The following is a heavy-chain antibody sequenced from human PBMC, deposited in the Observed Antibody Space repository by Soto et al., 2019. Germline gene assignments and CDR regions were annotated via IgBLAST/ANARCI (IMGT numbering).Heavy chain of an antibody. Sequence: SETLSLTCTVSGGSISSGGYYWSWIRQHPGKGLEWIGYIYYSGSTYYNPSLKSRVTISVDTSKNQFSLKLSSVTAADTAVYYCARDRGGYYYDSSANWFDPLSQGTLVTVSS. J-gene: IGHJ5*02. V-gene: IGHV4-31*03. CDR1: GGSISSGGYY. CDR3: ARDRGGYYYDSSANWFDP. D-gene: IGHD3-22*01. CDR2: IYYSGST.